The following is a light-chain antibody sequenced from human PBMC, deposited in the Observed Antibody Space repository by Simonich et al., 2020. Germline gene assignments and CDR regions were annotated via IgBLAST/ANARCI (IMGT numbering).Light chain of an antibody. CDR1: TGTVTSGYY. V-gene: IGLV7-43*01. J-gene: IGLJ3*02. CDR3: LFYYGGAQLG. Sequence: QTVVTQEPSLTVSPGGTVTLTCAPSTGTVTSGYYPNWFQQKPGQAPRALIYSSSNKHSGAPNRFSGSLPGGKAALTLSGLQPEDEAEYYCLFYYGGAQLGFGGGTKLTVL. CDR2: SSS.